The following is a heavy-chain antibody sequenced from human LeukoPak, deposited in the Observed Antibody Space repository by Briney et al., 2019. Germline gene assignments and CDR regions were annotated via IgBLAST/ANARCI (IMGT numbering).Heavy chain of an antibody. CDR1: GGSISNY. J-gene: IGHJ4*02. CDR2: IYYSGST. CDR3: ARLYDSSGYYSHYFDY. Sequence: SETLSLTCTVSGGSISNYWSWIRQPPGKGVEWIGYIYYSGSTNYNPSLKSRVTISVDTSKNHFSLKLSSVTAADTAVYYCARLYDSSGYYSHYFDYWGQGTLVTVSS. V-gene: IGHV4-59*12. D-gene: IGHD3-22*01.